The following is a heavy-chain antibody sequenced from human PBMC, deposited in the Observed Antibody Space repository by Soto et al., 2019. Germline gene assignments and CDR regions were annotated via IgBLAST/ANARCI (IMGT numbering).Heavy chain of an antibody. Sequence: QVVLLQSGAEVKEPGSSVRVSCKVSGSTFNNFAFSWVRQAPGHGPEWMGGIVVISNTADYSQRFRDRVTITADTSTNTLYMDLRSLTFEDTAVYYCARAIKRWEVHYYFDYWGQGTLVTFSS. CDR3: ARAIKRWEVHYYFDY. J-gene: IGHJ4*02. V-gene: IGHV1-69*06. D-gene: IGHD1-26*01. CDR2: IVVISNTA. CDR1: GSTFNNFA.